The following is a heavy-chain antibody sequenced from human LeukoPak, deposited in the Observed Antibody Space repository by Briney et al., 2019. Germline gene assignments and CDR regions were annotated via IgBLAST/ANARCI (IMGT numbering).Heavy chain of an antibody. J-gene: IGHJ6*02. CDR3: ARDERSGIFGVVISYYGMDV. CDR2: ISSISSYI. Sequence: PGGSLRLSCAASGFTFSSYSMNWVRQAPGKGLEWVSSISSISSYIYYAGSVKGRFTISRDNAKNSLYLQMNSLRAEDTAVYYCARDERSGIFGVVISYYGMDVWGQGTTVTVSS. D-gene: IGHD3-3*01. CDR1: GFTFSSYS. V-gene: IGHV3-21*01.